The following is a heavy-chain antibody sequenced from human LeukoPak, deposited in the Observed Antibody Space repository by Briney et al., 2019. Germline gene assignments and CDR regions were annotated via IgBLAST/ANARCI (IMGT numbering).Heavy chain of an antibody. CDR1: GFTFSSYS. Sequence: GGSLRLSCAASGFTFSSYSMNWVRQAPGKGLEWVSSISSSSSYIYYADSVKGRFTISRDNAKNSLYLKMNSLRAEDTAVYYCARVLAYYYDSSGYGNFDYWGQGTLVTVSS. D-gene: IGHD3-22*01. CDR2: ISSSSSYI. CDR3: ARVLAYYYDSSGYGNFDY. V-gene: IGHV3-21*01. J-gene: IGHJ4*02.